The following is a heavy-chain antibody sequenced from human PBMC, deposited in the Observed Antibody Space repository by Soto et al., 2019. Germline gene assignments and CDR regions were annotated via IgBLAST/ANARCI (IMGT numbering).Heavy chain of an antibody. V-gene: IGHV1-18*04. CDR2: ISAYNGNT. CDR3: ARVSKGVGDSGYFDY. J-gene: IGHJ4*02. Sequence: QVRLVQSGAEVKKPGASVKVSCKASGYTFTSYGISWVRQAPGQGLEWMGWISAYNGNTNYAQKLQGRVTMTTDTSTSTAYMELRSLRSDDTAVYYCARVSKGVGDSGYFDYWGQGTLVTVSS. D-gene: IGHD3-16*01. CDR1: GYTFTSYG.